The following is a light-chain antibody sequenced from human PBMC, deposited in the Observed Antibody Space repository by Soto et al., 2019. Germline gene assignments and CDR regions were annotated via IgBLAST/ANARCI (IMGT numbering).Light chain of an antibody. CDR1: QGITNY. CDR3: QQSYSTPDT. CDR2: AAS. V-gene: IGKV1-27*01. Sequence: DIQMTRSPSSLSASVEDRVTTTCRASQGITNYLAWYQQKPGKVLKLLIYAASTLHSGVPSQFSGSGSGTDFTITISSLLPEDVANYYCQQSYSTPDTVGPGTKVDIK. J-gene: IGKJ3*01.